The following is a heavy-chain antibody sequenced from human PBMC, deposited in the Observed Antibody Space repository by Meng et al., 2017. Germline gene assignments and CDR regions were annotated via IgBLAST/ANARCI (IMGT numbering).Heavy chain of an antibody. CDR2: ISYDGSNK. CDR1: GFTFSSYA. CDR3: AMGWGPATYFQH. V-gene: IGHV3-30*04. J-gene: IGHJ1*01. D-gene: IGHD7-27*01. Sequence: LSLTCAASGFTFSSYAMHWVRQAPGKGLEWVAVISYDGSNKYYAASVKGRFTISRDNSKNTLYLQMNSLRDEDTAVYYCAMGWGPATYFQHWGQGTLVTVSS.